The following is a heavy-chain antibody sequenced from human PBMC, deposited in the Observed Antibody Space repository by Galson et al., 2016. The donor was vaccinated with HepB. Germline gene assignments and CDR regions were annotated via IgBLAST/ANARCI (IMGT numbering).Heavy chain of an antibody. V-gene: IGHV1-18*01. Sequence: CKASGYTFTSYGISWVRQAPGQGLEWMGWISAYNGNTNYAQKLQGRVTMTTDTTTSTAYMELRSLRPDDTAVYYCAREIWFGGRVFDYWGQGTLVTVSS. J-gene: IGHJ4*02. D-gene: IGHD3-10*01. CDR1: GYTFTSYG. CDR3: AREIWFGGRVFDY. CDR2: ISAYNGNT.